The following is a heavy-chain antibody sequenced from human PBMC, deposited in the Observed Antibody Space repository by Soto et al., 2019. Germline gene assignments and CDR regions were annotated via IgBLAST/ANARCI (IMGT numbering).Heavy chain of an antibody. V-gene: IGHV3-33*08. CDR1: GFTFSSYA. D-gene: IGHD6-19*01. Sequence: GGSLRLSCAASGFTFSSYAMSWVRQAPGKGLEWVAVIWFDGSVEYYADSVQGRFTISRDNAKNTVYLLMNTLRAEDTAIYYCASALDSYSSGWLQAGSFYFFGMDVWGPGATVTVSS. CDR2: IWFDGSVE. J-gene: IGHJ6*02. CDR3: ASALDSYSSGWLQAGSFYFFGMDV.